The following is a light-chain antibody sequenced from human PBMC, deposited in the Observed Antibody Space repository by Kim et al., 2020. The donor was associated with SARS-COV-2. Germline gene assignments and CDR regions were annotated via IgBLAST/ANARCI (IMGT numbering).Light chain of an antibody. J-gene: IGKJ1*01. Sequence: SPGERATLSCRASQSVSSYLAWYQQKPGQAPRLLIYGASSRATGIPARFSGSGSGTEFTLTISSLQSEDFAIYYCQQYNNGPPWTFGQGTKVDIK. CDR2: GAS. V-gene: IGKV3-15*01. CDR1: QSVSSY. CDR3: QQYNNGPPWT.